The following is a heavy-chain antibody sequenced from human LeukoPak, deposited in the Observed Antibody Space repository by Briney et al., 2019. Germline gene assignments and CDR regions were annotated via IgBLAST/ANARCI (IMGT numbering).Heavy chain of an antibody. CDR1: GGTFSSYA. CDR3: ARGYCTNGVCYYFDY. J-gene: IGHJ4*02. Sequence: SVKVSCKASGGTFSSYAISWVRRAPGQGLEWMGRIIPIFGTANYAQKFQGRVTITADKSTSTAFMELSSLRSEDTAVYYCARGYCTNGVCYYFDYWGQGTLVTVSS. V-gene: IGHV1-69*06. D-gene: IGHD2-8*01. CDR2: IIPIFGTA.